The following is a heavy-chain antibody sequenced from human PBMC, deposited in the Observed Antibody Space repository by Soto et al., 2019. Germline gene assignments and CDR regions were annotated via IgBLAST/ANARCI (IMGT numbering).Heavy chain of an antibody. J-gene: IGHJ6*03. V-gene: IGHV3-9*01. CDR2: ISWNSGSI. CDR1: GFTFDDYA. CDR3: AKDNGPPYYYYYMDV. Sequence: GGSLRLSCAASGFTFDDYAMHWVRQAPGKGLEWVSGISWNSGSIGYADSVKGRFTISRDNAKNSLYLQMNSLRAEDTALYYCAKDNGPPYYYYYMDVWGKGTTVTVSS.